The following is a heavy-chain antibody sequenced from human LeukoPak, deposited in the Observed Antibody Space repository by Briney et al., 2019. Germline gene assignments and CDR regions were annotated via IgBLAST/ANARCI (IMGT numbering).Heavy chain of an antibody. Sequence: KSSETLSLTCAVSGGSISSGGYSWSWIRQPPGKGLEWIGYIYHSGSTYYNPSLKSRVTISVDRSKNQFSLKLSSVTAADTAVYYCARDLIKDPSAFDYWGQGTLVTVSS. CDR3: ARDLIKDPSAFDY. CDR2: IYHSGST. J-gene: IGHJ4*02. CDR1: GGSISSGGYS. V-gene: IGHV4-30-2*01. D-gene: IGHD6-25*01.